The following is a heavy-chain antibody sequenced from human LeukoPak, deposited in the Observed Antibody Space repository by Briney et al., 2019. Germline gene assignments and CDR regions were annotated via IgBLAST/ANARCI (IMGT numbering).Heavy chain of an antibody. CDR2: IYTSGST. V-gene: IGHV4-4*07. D-gene: IGHD3-16*02. CDR3: ARDLFLYYDYVWGSYPQGSWFDP. Sequence: SETLSLTCTVSGGSISSYYWSWIRQPAGKGLEWIGRIYTSGSTNYNPSLKSRVTMSVDTSKNQFSLKLSSVTAADTAVYYCARDLFLYYDYVWGSYPQGSWFDPWGQGTLVTVSS. J-gene: IGHJ5*02. CDR1: GGSISSYY.